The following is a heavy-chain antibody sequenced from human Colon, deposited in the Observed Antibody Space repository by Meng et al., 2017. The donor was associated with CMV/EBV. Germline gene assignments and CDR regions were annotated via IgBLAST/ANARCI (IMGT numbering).Heavy chain of an antibody. CDR3: AKYSGYLDPFDS. D-gene: IGHD3/OR15-3a*01. CDR1: GFTFSNHA. Sequence: QVLESGGVSVQPGGSLRLACTDFGFTFSNHAMGWVRQAPGKGLEWVSGFSGSGDNTYYADSVKGRFTIFRDNSKNTLYLQMNSLRAEDTAVYYCAKYSGYLDPFDSWGQGTLVTVSS. CDR2: FSGSGDNT. J-gene: IGHJ4*02. V-gene: IGHV3-23*01.